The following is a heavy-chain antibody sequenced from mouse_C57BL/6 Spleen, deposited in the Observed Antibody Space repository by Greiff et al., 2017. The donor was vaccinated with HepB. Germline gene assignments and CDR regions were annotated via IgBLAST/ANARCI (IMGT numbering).Heavy chain of an antibody. D-gene: IGHD2-1*01. CDR3: ARCPYGNYYFDY. CDR2: IDPSDSYT. Sequence: QVQLKQPGAELVRPGTSVKLSCKASGYTFTSYWMHWVKQRPGQGLEWIGVIDPSDSYTNYNQKFKGKATLTVDTSSSTAYMQLSSLTSEDSAVYYCARCPYGNYYFDYWGQGTTLTVSS. J-gene: IGHJ2*01. V-gene: IGHV1-59*01. CDR1: GYTFTSYW.